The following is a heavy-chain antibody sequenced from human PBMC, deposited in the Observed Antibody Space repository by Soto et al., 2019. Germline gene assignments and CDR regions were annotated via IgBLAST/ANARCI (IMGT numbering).Heavy chain of an antibody. J-gene: IGHJ4*02. V-gene: IGHV3-11*06. D-gene: IGHD2-15*01. CDR3: AKQRLGYCSGGSCYAPFFDY. CDR1: GFTFSDYY. CDR2: ISSSSSYT. Sequence: GGSLRLSCAASGFTFSDYYMTWIRQAPGKGLEWVSYISSSSSYTNYADSVKGRFTISRDNAKNSLYLQMNSLRAEDTAVYYCAKQRLGYCSGGSCYAPFFDYWGQGTLVTVSS.